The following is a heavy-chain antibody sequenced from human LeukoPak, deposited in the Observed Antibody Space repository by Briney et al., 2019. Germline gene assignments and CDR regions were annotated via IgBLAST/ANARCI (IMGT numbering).Heavy chain of an antibody. D-gene: IGHD1-26*01. V-gene: IGHV3-74*01. CDR3: ARVEVGPTYLDL. J-gene: IGHJ5*02. Sequence: PGGSLRLSCAASGFTFRYYWIHWVRQVPGKGLVWLSRINTDGSHTNYADSVKDRFSISRDNAKNTVHLQMNSLTAEDTAVYFCARVEVGPTYLDLWGQGTLVTVSS. CDR2: INTDGSHT. CDR1: GFTFRYYW.